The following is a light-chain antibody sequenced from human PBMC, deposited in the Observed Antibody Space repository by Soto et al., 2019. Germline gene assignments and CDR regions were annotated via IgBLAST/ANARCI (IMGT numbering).Light chain of an antibody. CDR3: QQYNNWPPWT. Sequence: EIVITQSPATLSVSPGERATLSCRASQSVGSNLAWYQQKPGQAPRLLIYGASIRATGIPASFSGSGSGTEFTLTISSLQSEDFAVYYCQQYNNWPPWTFGQGTKVDIK. J-gene: IGKJ1*01. CDR1: QSVGSN. CDR2: GAS. V-gene: IGKV3-15*01.